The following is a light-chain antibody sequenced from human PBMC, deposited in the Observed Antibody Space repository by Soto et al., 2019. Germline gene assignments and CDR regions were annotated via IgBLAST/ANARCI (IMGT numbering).Light chain of an antibody. Sequence: DIQLTQSPSFLSASIGDRVTITCRASEGIDSYLAWYQQKPGKAPRLLIYAASALQGGGPSRFSGSGSGTEFTLTIGGLEPEDFATYYCEQLRSYPRTFGPGTKVDIK. CDR1: EGIDSY. CDR2: AAS. V-gene: IGKV1-9*01. CDR3: EQLRSYPRT. J-gene: IGKJ3*01.